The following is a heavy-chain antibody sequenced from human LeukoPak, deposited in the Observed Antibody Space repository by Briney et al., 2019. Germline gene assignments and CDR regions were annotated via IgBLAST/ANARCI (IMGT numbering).Heavy chain of an antibody. CDR1: GFTFSSYS. Sequence: GRSLRLSCAASGFTFSSYSMNSVRQAPGKGLEWVSSIISSSRYIYYADSVKGRFTISRDNAKNSLYLKMNRLRAEDTAGYYCARDSRYATFDYWGQGTLVTASS. CDR3: ARDSRYATFDY. J-gene: IGHJ4*02. V-gene: IGHV3-21*01. CDR2: IISSSRYI. D-gene: IGHD2-8*01.